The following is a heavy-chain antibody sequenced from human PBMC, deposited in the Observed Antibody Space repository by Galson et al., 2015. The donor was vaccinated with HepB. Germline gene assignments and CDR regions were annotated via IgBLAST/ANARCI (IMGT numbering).Heavy chain of an antibody. D-gene: IGHD6-19*01. J-gene: IGHJ5*02. Sequence: SLRLSCAASGFTFSSYAMSWVRQAPGKGLEWVSAISGSGGSTYYADSVRGRFTISRDNSKNTLYLQMNSLRAEDTAVYYCAKGGYSSGWGYNWFDPWGQGTLVTVSS. CDR1: GFTFSSYA. CDR2: ISGSGGST. CDR3: AKGGYSSGWGYNWFDP. V-gene: IGHV3-23*01.